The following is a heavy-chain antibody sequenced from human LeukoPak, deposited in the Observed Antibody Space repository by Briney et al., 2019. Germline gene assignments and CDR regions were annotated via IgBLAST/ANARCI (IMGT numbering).Heavy chain of an antibody. J-gene: IGHJ5*02. V-gene: IGHV3-64D*06. Sequence: GGSLRLSCSASGFTFNRFYLHWVRQAPGKGLEFVSHISSNGATTYYADSVKGRFTISRDNSKNTLYLQMSSLRADDTAVYYCVKVGSRIAAVVGWFDPWGQGTLVTVSS. CDR2: ISSNGATT. D-gene: IGHD6-13*01. CDR1: GFTFNRFY. CDR3: VKVGSRIAAVVGWFDP.